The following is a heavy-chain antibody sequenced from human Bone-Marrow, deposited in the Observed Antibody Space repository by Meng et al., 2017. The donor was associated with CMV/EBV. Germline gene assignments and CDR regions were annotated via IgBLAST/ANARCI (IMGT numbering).Heavy chain of an antibody. CDR3: VRYELREYTKFDY. CDR1: GYNFKSHG. V-gene: IGHV1-18*01. Sequence: ASVKVSCMASGYNFKSHGISWVRRAPGQGLEWMGWISANTGNTYCAQRFQGRITMTTDTSASTAYMELRSLRPDDSAVYYCVRYELREYTKFDYSGQGTLVTVSS. CDR2: ISANTGNT. J-gene: IGHJ4*02. D-gene: IGHD2-8*01.